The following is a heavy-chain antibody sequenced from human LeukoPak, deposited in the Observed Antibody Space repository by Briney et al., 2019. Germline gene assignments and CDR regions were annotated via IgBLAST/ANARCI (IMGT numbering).Heavy chain of an antibody. D-gene: IGHD3-10*01. CDR2: IYYSGST. Sequence: SETLSLTCTVSGGSISSYYWSWIRQPPGTGLEWIGYIYYSGSTNYNPSLKSRVTISVDTSKNQFSLKLSSVTAADTAVYYCARLSRFGEEVDYWGQGTLVTVSS. CDR1: GGSISSYY. J-gene: IGHJ4*02. V-gene: IGHV4-59*01. CDR3: ARLSRFGEEVDY.